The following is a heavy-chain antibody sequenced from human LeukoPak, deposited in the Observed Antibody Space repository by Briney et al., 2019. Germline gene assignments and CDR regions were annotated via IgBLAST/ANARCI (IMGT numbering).Heavy chain of an antibody. J-gene: IGHJ4*02. CDR2: MSGSSGST. V-gene: IGHV3-23*01. CDR3: AKDRAAVAGYYFDY. D-gene: IGHD6-19*01. Sequence: GGSLRLSCAASGFTFSDYAMSWVRQAPGKGLEWVSGMSGSSGSTYYADSVKGRFTISRDNSKNTLYLQMNSLRAEDTAVYYCAKDRAAVAGYYFDYWGQGTLVTVSS. CDR1: GFTFSDYA.